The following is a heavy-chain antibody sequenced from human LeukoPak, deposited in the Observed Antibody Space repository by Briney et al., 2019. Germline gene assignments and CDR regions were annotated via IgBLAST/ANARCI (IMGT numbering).Heavy chain of an antibody. D-gene: IGHD3-22*01. CDR3: ARDTYYYDSSGYYEVRESY. Sequence: SETLSLTCTVSGGSISSSSYYWGRIRQPPGKGLEWIGYIYHSGSTYYNPSLKSRVTISVDRSKNQFSLKLSSVTAADTAVYYCARDTYYYDSSGYYEVRESYWGQGTLVTVSS. J-gene: IGHJ4*02. CDR1: GGSISSSSYY. V-gene: IGHV4-39*07. CDR2: IYHSGST.